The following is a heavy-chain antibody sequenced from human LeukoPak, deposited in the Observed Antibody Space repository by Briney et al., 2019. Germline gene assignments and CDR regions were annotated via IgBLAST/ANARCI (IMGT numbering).Heavy chain of an antibody. Sequence: TETPSLTCTVSGGSISSYYWSWIRQPAGKGLEWIGRIYTSGSTNYNPSLKSRVTMSVDTSKNQFSLKLSSVTAADTAVYYCARYTAMVAFHAHGFDIWGQGTMVTVSS. D-gene: IGHD5-18*01. CDR1: GGSISSYY. V-gene: IGHV4-4*07. J-gene: IGHJ3*02. CDR2: IYTSGST. CDR3: ARYTAMVAFHAHGFDI.